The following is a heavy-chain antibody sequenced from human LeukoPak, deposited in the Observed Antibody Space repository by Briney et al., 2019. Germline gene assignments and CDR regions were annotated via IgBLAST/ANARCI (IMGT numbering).Heavy chain of an antibody. CDR3: ARAFDDYYDSSGYEDY. V-gene: IGHV1-18*01. Sequence: ASVKVSCKASGYTFTSYGISWVQQAPGQGLEWMGWISAYNGNTNYAQKLQGRVTMTTDTSTSTAYMELRSLRSDDTAVYYCARAFDDYYDSSGYEDYWGQGTLSPSPQ. D-gene: IGHD3-22*01. CDR1: GYTFTSYG. J-gene: IGHJ4*02. CDR2: ISAYNGNT.